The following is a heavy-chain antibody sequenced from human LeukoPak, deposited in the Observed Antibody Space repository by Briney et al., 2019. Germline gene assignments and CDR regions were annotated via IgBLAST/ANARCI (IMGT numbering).Heavy chain of an antibody. V-gene: IGHV3-30-3*01. J-gene: IGHJ4*02. CDR1: GFTFSSFP. Sequence: GGSLRLSCAASGFTFSSFPMHWVRQAPGKGLEWVAVISYDGSSKYYTDSVKGRFTISRDNSKNTLYLQMNSLRVEDAAVYYCARAKYSSGWYVDYWGQGTLFTDSS. CDR2: ISYDGSSK. D-gene: IGHD6-19*01. CDR3: ARAKYSSGWYVDY.